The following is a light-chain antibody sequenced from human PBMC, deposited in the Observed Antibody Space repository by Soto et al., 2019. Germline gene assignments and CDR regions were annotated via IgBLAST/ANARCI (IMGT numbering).Light chain of an antibody. CDR1: QSIGIW. J-gene: IGKJ1*01. V-gene: IGKV1-5*03. CDR2: QAY. Sequence: IQMTQSPSTLSESVGDRVDITCLASQSIGIWLAWYQHKPGKAPRFLIYQAYSLESEVPSRFSGSGYGTEFTLHISRLQPDDFATYSCQQYNDYSWTFGQGTTVELK. CDR3: QQYNDYSWT.